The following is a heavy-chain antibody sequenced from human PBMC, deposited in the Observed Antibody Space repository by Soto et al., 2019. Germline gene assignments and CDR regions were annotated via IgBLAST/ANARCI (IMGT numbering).Heavy chain of an antibody. V-gene: IGHV3-7*01. CDR1: GFTFRYFW. D-gene: IGHD3-10*01. CDR2: IKFNGIET. J-gene: IGHJ4*02. Sequence: EVQVVESGGKLVQPGGSLRLSCVGSGFTFRYFWMSWVRQAPGGGLEWVARIKFNGIETQYADSVKGRFTISRDNADNSVYLQMNSLRGEDTAMYYCARDSGYGSVDSVNHYFDYLGPGNLVTVTS. CDR3: ARDSGYGSVDSVNHYFDY.